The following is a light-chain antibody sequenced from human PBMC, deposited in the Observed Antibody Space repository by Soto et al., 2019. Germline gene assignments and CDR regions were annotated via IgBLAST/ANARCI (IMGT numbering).Light chain of an antibody. CDR1: SSNIGAGYD. J-gene: IGLJ1*01. V-gene: IGLV1-40*01. Sequence: QSVLTQPPSVSGAPGHRVTISCTGSSSNIGAGYDVHWYQQLPGKAPKLLIYGNDNRPSGVPERFSGSKSGTSASLAITGLRADDEADYYCQSYGSSPSANFVFGTGTKVTVL. CDR2: GND. CDR3: QSYGSSPSANFV.